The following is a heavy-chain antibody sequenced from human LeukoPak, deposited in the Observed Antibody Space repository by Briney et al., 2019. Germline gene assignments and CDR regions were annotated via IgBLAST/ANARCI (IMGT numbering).Heavy chain of an antibody. CDR2: ISAYNGNT. Sequence: ASVKVSCKASGYTFTSYGINWVRQAPGQGLEWMGWISAYNGNTNYAQNLQGRVTMTTDTSTSTAYMELRSLRSDDTAVYYCARESAAGYYDSSGYYFSYFDSWGQGTLVTVSS. CDR3: ARESAAGYYDSSGYYFSYFDS. D-gene: IGHD3-22*01. V-gene: IGHV1-18*01. CDR1: GYTFTSYG. J-gene: IGHJ4*02.